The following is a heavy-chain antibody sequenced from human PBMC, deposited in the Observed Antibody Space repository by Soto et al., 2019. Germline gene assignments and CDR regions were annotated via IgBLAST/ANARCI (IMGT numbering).Heavy chain of an antibody. Sequence: EVQLVESGGGLVQPGGSLRLSCAASGFTFSSYSMNWVRQAPGKGLEWVSYISSSSSTIYYADSVKGRFTISRDNAKNSLYLQMNSLRDEDTAVYYCATLTGTNPEGYYYYYGMEVWGQGTTVTVSS. V-gene: IGHV3-48*02. CDR2: ISSSSSTI. CDR1: GFTFSSYS. J-gene: IGHJ6*02. CDR3: ATLTGTNPEGYYYYYGMEV. D-gene: IGHD1-20*01.